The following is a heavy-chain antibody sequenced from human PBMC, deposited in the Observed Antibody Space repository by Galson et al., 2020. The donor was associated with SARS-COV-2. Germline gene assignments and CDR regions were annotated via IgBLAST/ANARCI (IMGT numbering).Heavy chain of an antibody. D-gene: IGHD3-3*01. CDR3: ARDSPTIFGVVITGYNWFDP. CDR1: GGSISSYY. V-gene: IGHV4-4*07. J-gene: IGHJ5*02. CDR2: IYTSGST. Sequence: ETLETLSLTCTVSGGSISSYYWSWIRQPAGKGLEWIGRIYTSGSTNYNPSLKSRVTMSVDTSKNQFSLKLSSVTAADTAVYYCARDSPTIFGVVITGYNWFDPWGQGTLVTVSS.